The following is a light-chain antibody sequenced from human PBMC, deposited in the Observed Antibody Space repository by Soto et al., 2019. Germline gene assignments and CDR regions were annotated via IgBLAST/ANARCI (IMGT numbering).Light chain of an antibody. V-gene: IGKV3D-15*01. Sequence: EIVMTQSPATLSGSPGERATLSCRASQSVNSNYLAWYQQKPGQAPRLLIYGISKRATDIPDRFSGSGSGTEFTLTISSLQPEDFATYYCQQHGQWPITFGQGTRLEIK. CDR1: QSVNSN. J-gene: IGKJ5*01. CDR2: GIS. CDR3: QQHGQWPIT.